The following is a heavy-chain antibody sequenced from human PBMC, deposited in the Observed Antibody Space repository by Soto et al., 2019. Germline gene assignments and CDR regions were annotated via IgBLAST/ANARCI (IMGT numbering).Heavy chain of an antibody. D-gene: IGHD3-16*02. Sequence: QVQLVESGGGLVKPGGSLRLSCAASGFTFSDYYMSWIRQAPGKGLEWVSYISSSGTTIYYADSVKGRFTISRDNAKNSLYLQMNSLRAEDAAVYYCARGPYEYVWGSDPPHFDYWGQGTLVTVSS. J-gene: IGHJ4*02. CDR3: ARGPYEYVWGSDPPHFDY. CDR2: ISSSGTTI. V-gene: IGHV3-11*01. CDR1: GFTFSDYY.